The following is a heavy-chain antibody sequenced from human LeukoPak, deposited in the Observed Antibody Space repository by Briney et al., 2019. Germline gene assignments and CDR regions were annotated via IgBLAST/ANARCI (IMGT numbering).Heavy chain of an antibody. Sequence: SETLSLTCTVSGGSISSSSYYWGWIRQPPGKGLEWIGSIYYSGSTYYNPSLKSRVTISADTSKNQFSLKLSSVTAADTAVYYCARDSSASIEPWGQGTLVTVSS. CDR2: IYYSGST. D-gene: IGHD1-26*01. J-gene: IGHJ5*02. CDR1: GGSISSSSYY. V-gene: IGHV4-39*07. CDR3: ARDSSASIEP.